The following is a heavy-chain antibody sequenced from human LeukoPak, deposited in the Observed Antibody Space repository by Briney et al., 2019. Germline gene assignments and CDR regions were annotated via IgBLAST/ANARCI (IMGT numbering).Heavy chain of an antibody. Sequence: GGSLRLSCAASGFTFSDYYMSWIRQAPGKGLEWVSYISSSGSTIYYADSVKGRFTISRDNAKNSLYLQMNSLRAEDTAVYYCARGIAAAGNVRYGFDPWGQGTLVTVSS. J-gene: IGHJ5*02. CDR3: ARGIAAAGNVRYGFDP. CDR1: GFTFSDYY. CDR2: ISSSGSTI. V-gene: IGHV3-11*04. D-gene: IGHD6-13*01.